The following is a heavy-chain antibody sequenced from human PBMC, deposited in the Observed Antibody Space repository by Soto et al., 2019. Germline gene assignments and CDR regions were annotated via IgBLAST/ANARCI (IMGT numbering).Heavy chain of an antibody. V-gene: IGHV4-39*01. CDR1: GGSISSSSYY. J-gene: IGHJ6*02. Sequence: SETLSLTCTVSGGSISSSSYYWGWIRQPPGKGLEWIGSIYYSGSTYYNPSLKSRVTISVDTSKNQFSLKLSSVTAADTAVYYRARHHVDYGDSFHPTYGMDVSGQGTTATLS. D-gene: IGHD4-17*01. CDR3: ARHHVDYGDSFHPTYGMDV. CDR2: IYYSGST.